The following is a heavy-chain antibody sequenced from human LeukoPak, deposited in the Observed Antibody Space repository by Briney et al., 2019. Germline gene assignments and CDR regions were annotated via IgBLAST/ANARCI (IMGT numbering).Heavy chain of an antibody. J-gene: IGHJ4*02. CDR3: IFHCDVCNCDLPSNN. V-gene: IGHV3-64D*06. CDR1: GFTFSTYS. Sequence: GGSLRLSCSASGFTFSTYSLQWVRQAPGKGLEYVSSISPNGGSTFYANSVKGRFTISRDNSKNTLYLQMTSLGPEDTATYYCIFHCDVCNCDLPSNNWGQGTLVTVSS. CDR2: ISPNGGST. D-gene: IGHD2/OR15-2a*01.